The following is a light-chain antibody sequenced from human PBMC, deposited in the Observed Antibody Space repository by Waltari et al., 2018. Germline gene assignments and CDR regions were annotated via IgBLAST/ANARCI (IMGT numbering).Light chain of an antibody. CDR3: QQSYSTPYT. Sequence: IVLTQSPGTLSLSPGERATLSCRAGQSVSSNYVAWYQQKPGQAPRLLIYGASSRATGIPDRFIGSGSGTDFTLTISSLERDDFATYYCQQSYSTPYTFGQGTKLEIK. V-gene: IGKV3-20*01. CDR2: GAS. J-gene: IGKJ2*01. CDR1: QSVSSNY.